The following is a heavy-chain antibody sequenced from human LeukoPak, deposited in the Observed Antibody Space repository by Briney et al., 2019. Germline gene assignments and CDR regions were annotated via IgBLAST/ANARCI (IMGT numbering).Heavy chain of an antibody. V-gene: IGHV1-2*02. J-gene: IGHJ4*02. CDR1: GYTFTGYY. CDR3: AIGKLTGPLILDY. D-gene: IGHD3-9*01. CDR2: INPNSGGT. Sequence: ASVKVSCKASGYTFTGYYMHWVRQAPGQGLEWMGWINPNSGGTNYAQKFQGRVTMTRDTSISTAYMELRSLRSDDTAVYYCAIGKLTGPLILDYWGQGTLVTVSS.